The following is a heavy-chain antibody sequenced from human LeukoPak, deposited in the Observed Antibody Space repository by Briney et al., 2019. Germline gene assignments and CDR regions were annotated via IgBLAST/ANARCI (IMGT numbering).Heavy chain of an antibody. V-gene: IGHV4-59*01. Sequence: SETLSLTCAVYGGSFSGYYWSWIRQPPGKGLEWIGHIYYSGSTNYNPSLKSRVTISVDTSKNQFSLKLSSVTAADTAVYYCARDPLAYCGGDCYPNWGQGTLVTVSS. CDR2: IYYSGST. J-gene: IGHJ4*02. D-gene: IGHD2-21*02. CDR3: ARDPLAYCGGDCYPN. CDR1: GGSFSGYY.